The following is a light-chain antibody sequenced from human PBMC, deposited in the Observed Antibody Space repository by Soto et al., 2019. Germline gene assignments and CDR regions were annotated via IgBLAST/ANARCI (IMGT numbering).Light chain of an antibody. CDR2: DAS. CDR3: QQYHGSSLT. J-gene: IGKJ1*01. Sequence: DIQMTQSPPALSASVGDRVTITCRASESVHKWLAWYQQKVGKAPKVLIYDASTLETGAPSRFSGSGSGTELALTLHSLKPNDSATYFCQQYHGSSLTFAQGTKVEI. CDR1: ESVHKW. V-gene: IGKV1-5*01.